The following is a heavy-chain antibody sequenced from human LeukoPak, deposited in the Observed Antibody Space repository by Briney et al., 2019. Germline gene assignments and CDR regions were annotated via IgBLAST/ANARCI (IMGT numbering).Heavy chain of an antibody. CDR3: ASLDY. CDR2: INSDGSST. Sequence: PGGSLRLSCAASGFTFSIYWVHWVRQAPGEGLVWVSSINSDGSSTSYADSVKGRSTISRDNAKNTLYLQMNTLRAEDTAVYYCASLDYWGQGTPVTVSS. J-gene: IGHJ4*02. V-gene: IGHV3-74*01. CDR1: GFTFSIYW.